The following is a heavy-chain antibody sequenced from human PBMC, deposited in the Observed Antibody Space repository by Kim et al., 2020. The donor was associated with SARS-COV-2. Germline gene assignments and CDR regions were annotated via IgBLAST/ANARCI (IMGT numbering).Heavy chain of an antibody. CDR3: ARETGMGRSTWYTYYFDV. V-gene: IGHV3-66*02. J-gene: IGHJ4*02. CDR2: IQSDGST. CDR1: GFTVSGSY. D-gene: IGHD6-13*01. Sequence: GGSLRLSCAASGFTVSGSYMSWVRQAPGEGLEWVSIIQSDGSTYYADSVKGRFTISRDSSNNILFLQMNSLRREDTAVYFCARETGMGRSTWYTYYFDVWGQGTLVTVSS.